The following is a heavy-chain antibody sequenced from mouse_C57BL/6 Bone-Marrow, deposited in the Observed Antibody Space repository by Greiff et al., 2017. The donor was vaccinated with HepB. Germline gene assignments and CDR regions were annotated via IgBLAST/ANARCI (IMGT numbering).Heavy chain of an antibody. CDR2: IYPRSGNT. Sequence: QVQLQQSGAELARPGASVKLSCKASGYTFTSYGISWVKQRTGKGLEWIGEIYPRSGNTYYNEKFKGKATLTADKSTSTAYMELRSLTSEDYAVYFCAGDGSNYDFFYAMDYWGQGTSVTVSS. J-gene: IGHJ4*01. CDR1: GYTFTSYG. D-gene: IGHD2-5*01. V-gene: IGHV1-81*01. CDR3: AGDGSNYDFFYAMDY.